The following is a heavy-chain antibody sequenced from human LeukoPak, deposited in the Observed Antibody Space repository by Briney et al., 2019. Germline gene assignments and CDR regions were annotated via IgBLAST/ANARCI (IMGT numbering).Heavy chain of an antibody. V-gene: IGHV4-59*01. D-gene: IGHD6-19*01. CDR1: GGSISSYY. CDR2: IYYSGST. Sequence: PSETLSLTCTVSGGSISSYYWSWIRQPPGKGLEWIGYIYYSGSTNYNPSLKSRVTISVDTSKNQFSLKLSSVTAADTAVYYCARAPSGWIRWGYFDYWGQGTLVTVSS. J-gene: IGHJ4*02. CDR3: ARAPSGWIRWGYFDY.